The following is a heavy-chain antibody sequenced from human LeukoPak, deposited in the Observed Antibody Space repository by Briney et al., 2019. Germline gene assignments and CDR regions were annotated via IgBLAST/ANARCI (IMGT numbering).Heavy chain of an antibody. CDR3: ARTGYYDSSGYYPLVY. CDR1: GGTFSSYA. D-gene: IGHD3-22*01. V-gene: IGHV1-69*05. Sequence: SVKVSCKASGGTFSSYAISWVRQAPGQGLEWMGGIIPIFGTANYAQKFQGRVTITRDTSASTAYMELSSLRSEDMAVYYCARTGYYDSSGYYPLVYWGQGTLVTVSS. CDR2: IIPIFGTA. J-gene: IGHJ4*02.